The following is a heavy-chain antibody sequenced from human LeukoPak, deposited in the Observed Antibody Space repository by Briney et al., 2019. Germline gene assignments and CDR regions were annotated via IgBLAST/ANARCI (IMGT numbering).Heavy chain of an antibody. D-gene: IGHD1-26*01. Sequence: SETLSLTCTVSGGSISSYYWSWIRQPPGKGLEWIGYIYYSGSTSYNPSLKSRVTISVDTSKNQFSLKLSSVTAADTAVYYCARDDGSYRHAFDIWGQGTMVTVSS. V-gene: IGHV4-59*01. CDR2: IYYSGST. CDR3: ARDDGSYRHAFDI. CDR1: GGSISSYY. J-gene: IGHJ3*02.